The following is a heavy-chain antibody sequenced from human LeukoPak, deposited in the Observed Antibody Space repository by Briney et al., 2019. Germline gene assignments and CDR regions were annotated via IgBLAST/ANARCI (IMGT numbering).Heavy chain of an antibody. D-gene: IGHD3-10*01. CDR1: GGSVSNGNYY. CDR2: IYYSGSA. V-gene: IGHV4-61*01. J-gene: IGHJ4*02. CDR3: ARSQNFYGSGDY. Sequence: SETLSLTCTVSGGSVSNGNYYWSWLRQPPGKALEWIGYIYYSGSANYNPSLEGRVTISVDTSKNQFSVKLSSVTAADTAVYYFARSQNFYGSGDYWGQGTLVTVSS.